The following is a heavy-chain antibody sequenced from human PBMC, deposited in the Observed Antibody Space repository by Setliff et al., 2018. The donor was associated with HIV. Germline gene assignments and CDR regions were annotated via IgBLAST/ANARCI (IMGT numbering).Heavy chain of an antibody. J-gene: IGHJ4*02. CDR3: ATEGPPPRTSDFEY. CDR2: VDPDDGET. V-gene: IGHV1-69-2*01. Sequence: ASVKVSCKASEYTFVDYYMHWVQQAPGKGLEWMGRVDPDDGETIYAEKFQDRLTITADASTDTTYMELSSVRSEDTAVYYCATEGPPPRTSDFEYWGQGTLVTVSS. CDR1: EYTFVDYY. D-gene: IGHD1-1*01.